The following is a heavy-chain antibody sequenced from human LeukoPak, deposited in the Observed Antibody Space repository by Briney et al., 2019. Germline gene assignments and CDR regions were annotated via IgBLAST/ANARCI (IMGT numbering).Heavy chain of an antibody. CDR3: AKDHDILAGYYPVYYFDY. CDR2: IRYDGSNK. V-gene: IGHV3-30*02. J-gene: IGHJ4*02. D-gene: IGHD3-9*01. Sequence: PGGSLRLSCAASGFTFSSYGMHWVRQAPGKGLEWVAFIRYDGSNKYYADSVKGRFTISRDNSKNTLYLQMNSLRAEDTAVYYCAKDHDILAGYYPVYYFDYWGQGTLVTVSS. CDR1: GFTFSSYG.